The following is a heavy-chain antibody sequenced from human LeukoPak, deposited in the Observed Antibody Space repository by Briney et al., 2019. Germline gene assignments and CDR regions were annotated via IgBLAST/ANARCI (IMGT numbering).Heavy chain of an antibody. V-gene: IGHV1-2*02. J-gene: IGHJ4*02. Sequence: ASVKVSCKASGYTFTGYYMHWVRQAPGQGLEGMGWINPNSGGTNYAQKFQGRVTMTRDTSISTAYMDLSRLRSDDTAVYYCARAKSLRSAPGYWGQGTLVTVSS. D-gene: IGHD3-3*01. CDR2: INPNSGGT. CDR3: ARAKSLRSAPGY. CDR1: GYTFTGYY.